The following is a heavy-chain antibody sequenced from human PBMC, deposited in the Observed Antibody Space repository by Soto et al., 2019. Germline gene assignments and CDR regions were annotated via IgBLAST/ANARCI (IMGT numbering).Heavy chain of an antibody. V-gene: IGHV1-69*13. J-gene: IGHJ5*02. D-gene: IGHD2-15*01. Sequence: SVKVSCKASGGTFSSYAISWVRQAPGQGLEWMGGIIPIFGTANYAQKFQGRVTITADESTSTAYMELSSLRSEDTAVYYCARLVVVAATAVNWFDPWGQGTLVTVSS. CDR3: ARLVVVAATAVNWFDP. CDR2: IIPIFGTA. CDR1: GGTFSSYA.